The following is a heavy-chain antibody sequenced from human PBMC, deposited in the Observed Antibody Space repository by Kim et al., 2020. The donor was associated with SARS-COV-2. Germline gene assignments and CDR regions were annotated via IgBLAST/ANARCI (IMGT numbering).Heavy chain of an antibody. CDR2: ISGSGGST. CDR3: AKEGRPYDFWSGSYYYYMDV. V-gene: IGHV3-23*01. D-gene: IGHD3-3*01. CDR1: GFTFSSYA. Sequence: GGSLRLSCAASGFTFSSYAMSWVRQAPGKGLEWVSAISGSGGSTYYADSVKGRFTISRDNSKNTLYLQMNSLRAEDTAVYYCAKEGRPYDFWSGSYYYYMDVWGKGTTVTVSS. J-gene: IGHJ6*03.